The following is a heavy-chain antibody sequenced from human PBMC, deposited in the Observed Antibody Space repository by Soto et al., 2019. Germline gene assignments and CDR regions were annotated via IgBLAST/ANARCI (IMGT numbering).Heavy chain of an antibody. V-gene: IGHV4-38-2*02. Sequence: PSETLSLTCAVPGYSISSGYYWGWIRQPPGKGLEWIGSIYHSGSTYYNPSLKSRVTISVDTAKNQFSLKLSSVTAADTAVYYCARDGTAYYDILTGYYNEVGWFDPWGQGTLVTVSS. D-gene: IGHD3-9*01. CDR1: GYSISSGYY. J-gene: IGHJ5*02. CDR3: ARDGTAYYDILTGYYNEVGWFDP. CDR2: IYHSGST.